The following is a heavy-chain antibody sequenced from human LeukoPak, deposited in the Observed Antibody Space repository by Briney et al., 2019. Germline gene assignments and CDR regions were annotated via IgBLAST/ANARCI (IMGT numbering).Heavy chain of an antibody. D-gene: IGHD6-6*01. J-gene: IGHJ4*02. CDR3: ARGPGSSSSAGFDS. CDR1: GGSISRYY. Sequence: SETLSLTCTVSGGSISRYYWSWIRQPPGKGLEWIGYIYYSGSTNYNPSLKSRVTISVDTSKNQFSLTLSSVTAADTAVYYCARGPGSSSSAGFDSWGQGTLVTVSS. V-gene: IGHV4-59*13. CDR2: IYYSGST.